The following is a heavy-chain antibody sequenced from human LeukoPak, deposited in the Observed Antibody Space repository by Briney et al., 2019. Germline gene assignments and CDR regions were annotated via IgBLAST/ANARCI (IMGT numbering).Heavy chain of an antibody. J-gene: IGHJ1*01. CDR1: GGSISSYY. D-gene: IGHD3-22*01. Sequence: PSETLSLTCTVSGGSISSYYWSWIRQPPGKGLEWIGYIYYSGSTNYNPSLKSRVTILVDTSKNQFSLKLSSVTAADTAVYYCARDSSGYYGHFQHWGQGTLVTVSS. CDR3: ARDSSGYYGHFQH. CDR2: IYYSGST. V-gene: IGHV4-59*01.